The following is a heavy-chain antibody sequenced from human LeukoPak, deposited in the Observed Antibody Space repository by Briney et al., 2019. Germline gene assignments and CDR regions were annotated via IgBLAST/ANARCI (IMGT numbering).Heavy chain of an antibody. CDR1: GFTFNSYA. D-gene: IGHD3-22*01. CDR2: ISGSGGST. V-gene: IGHV3-23*01. J-gene: IGHJ4*02. CDR3: AKQVEYYYDSSGHFDY. Sequence: GGSLRLSCAASGFTFNSYAMNWVRQAPGKGLEWVSGISGSGGSTYYADSVKGRFTISRDNSKNTLYLQMNSLRAEDTAVYYCAKQVEYYYDSSGHFDYWGQGTLVTVSS.